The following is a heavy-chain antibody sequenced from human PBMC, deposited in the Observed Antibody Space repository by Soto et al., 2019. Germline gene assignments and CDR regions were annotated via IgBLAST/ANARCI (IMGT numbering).Heavy chain of an antibody. D-gene: IGHD6-6*01. CDR2: ISQSGNT. J-gene: IGHJ4*02. V-gene: IGHV4-34*01. Sequence: SETLSLTCSIYSGSFSGYYWSWIRQPPGKGLEWIGEISQSGNTNYSPSLKSRVSISIDTSKRQFSLNLASVSAADTAVYYCARAPKVSGSSQTRPDFWGQGTLVTVSS. CDR3: ARAPKVSGSSQTRPDF. CDR1: SGSFSGYY.